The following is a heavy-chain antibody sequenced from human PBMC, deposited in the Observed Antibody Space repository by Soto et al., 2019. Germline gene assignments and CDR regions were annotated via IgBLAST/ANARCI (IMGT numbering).Heavy chain of an antibody. Sequence: GASVKVSCKASGYTFTSYAVNWVRQAPGQGLEWMGWINTNTGNPTYAQGFTGRFVFSLDTSVSTAYLQICSLKAEDTAVYYCARGGYCSSTSCYPGGDWFDPWGQGTLVTV. J-gene: IGHJ5*02. CDR1: GYTFTSYA. CDR3: ARGGYCSSTSCYPGGDWFDP. V-gene: IGHV7-4-1*01. D-gene: IGHD2-2*01. CDR2: INTNTGNP.